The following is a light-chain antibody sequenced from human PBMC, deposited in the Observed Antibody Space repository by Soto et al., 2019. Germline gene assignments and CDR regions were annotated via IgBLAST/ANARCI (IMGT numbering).Light chain of an antibody. CDR2: EGS. CDR3: CSYAGSSTFHVV. V-gene: IGLV2-23*03. CDR1: SSDVGGYNL. J-gene: IGLJ2*01. Sequence: QSVLTQPASVSGSPGQSITISCTGTSSDVGGYNLVSWYQQHPGKAPKLMIYEGSKRPSGVSNRFSGSKSGNTASLTISGLQAEDEDDDYCCSYAGSSTFHVVFGGGTKLTVL.